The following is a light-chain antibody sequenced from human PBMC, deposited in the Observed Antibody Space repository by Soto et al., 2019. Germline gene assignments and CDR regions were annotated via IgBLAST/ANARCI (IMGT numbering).Light chain of an antibody. CDR1: QSVLYSSNNKNF. V-gene: IGKV4-1*01. Sequence: EIVMTQSPASLAVSLDEMATINCKSSQSVLYSSNNKNFLAWYQQKPGKAPKLLIYDASSLESGVPSRFSGSGSGTEFTLTISNLQPDDFATYYCQQDDNYPLTFGGGSKVAIK. J-gene: IGKJ4*01. CDR3: QQDDNYPLT. CDR2: DAS.